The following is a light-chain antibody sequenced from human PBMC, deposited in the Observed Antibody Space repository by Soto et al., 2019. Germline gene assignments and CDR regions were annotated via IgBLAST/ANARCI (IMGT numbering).Light chain of an antibody. Sequence: QSVLTQPPSASGSPGQSVAISCTVTSSDIGAYKFVSWYQQHPGKAPKLIIYEVSIRPSGVPDRFSGSKSGNTASLTVSGLLAEDEADYYCSLYAGTHSVVFGGGTKLTVL. V-gene: IGLV2-8*01. CDR1: SSDIGAYKF. J-gene: IGLJ2*01. CDR3: SLYAGTHSVV. CDR2: EVS.